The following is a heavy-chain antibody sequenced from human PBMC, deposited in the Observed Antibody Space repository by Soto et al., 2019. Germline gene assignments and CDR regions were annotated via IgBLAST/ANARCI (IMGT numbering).Heavy chain of an antibody. CDR2: IYYSGST. Sequence: RQHPGKGLEWIGYIYYSGSTYYNPSLKSRVTISVDTSKNQFSLKLSSVTAADTAVYYCARTAVPLGSYEEYYFDYWGQRNLVTVSS. J-gene: IGHJ4*02. CDR3: ARTAVPLGSYEEYYFDY. D-gene: IGHD1-26*01. V-gene: IGHV4-31*02.